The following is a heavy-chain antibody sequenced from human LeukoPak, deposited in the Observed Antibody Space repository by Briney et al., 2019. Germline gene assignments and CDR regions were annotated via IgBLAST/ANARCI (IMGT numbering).Heavy chain of an antibody. CDR1: GYTFTGYY. J-gene: IGHJ4*02. CDR2: INPNSGGT. CDR3: ARRPRIAARPDY. Sequence: ASVKIPCKASGYTFTGYYMHWVRQAPGQGLEWMGWINPNSGGTNYAQKFQGRVTMTRDTSISTAYMELSRLRSDDTAVYYCARRPRIAARPDYWGQGTLVTVSS. D-gene: IGHD6-6*01. V-gene: IGHV1-2*02.